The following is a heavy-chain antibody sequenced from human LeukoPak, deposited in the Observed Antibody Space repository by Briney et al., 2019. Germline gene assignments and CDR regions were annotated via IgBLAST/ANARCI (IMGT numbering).Heavy chain of an antibody. V-gene: IGHV3-23*01. CDR1: GFTFSSYG. J-gene: IGHJ4*02. Sequence: GGSLRLSCAASGFTFSSYGMSWVRQAPGKGLEWVSAISGSGGSTYYADSVKGRFTISRDNSKNTLYLQMNSLRAEDTAVYYCAKGGDITMIALWGQGTLVTVSS. CDR3: AKGGDITMIAL. D-gene: IGHD3-22*01. CDR2: ISGSGGST.